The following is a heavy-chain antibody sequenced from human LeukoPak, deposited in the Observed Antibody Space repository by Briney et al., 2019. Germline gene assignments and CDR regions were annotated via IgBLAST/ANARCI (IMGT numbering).Heavy chain of an antibody. CDR3: ARSRIAVAANDAFDI. J-gene: IGHJ3*02. V-gene: IGHV3-48*03. Sequence: GWSLRLSCAASGFTFRSYEMNWVRQAPGKELEWVSYISSSGSTIYYADSVKGRFTISRDNAKNSLYLQMNSLRAEDTAVYYCARSRIAVAANDAFDIWGQGTMVTVSS. CDR2: ISSSGSTI. D-gene: IGHD6-19*01. CDR1: GFTFRSYE.